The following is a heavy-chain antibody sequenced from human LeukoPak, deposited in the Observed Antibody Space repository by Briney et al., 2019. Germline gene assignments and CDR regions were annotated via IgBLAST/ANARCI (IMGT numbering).Heavy chain of an antibody. D-gene: IGHD4-17*01. Sequence: PGGSLRLSCAASGFTFSSYWMSWVRQAPGKGLEWVANIKQDGSEKYYVDSVKGRFTISRDNAKNSLYLQMNSLRAEDTAVYYCARDRRDGDYSGNWFDPWGQGTLVTVSS. CDR1: GFTFSSYW. J-gene: IGHJ5*02. V-gene: IGHV3-7*01. CDR2: IKQDGSEK. CDR3: ARDRRDGDYSGNWFDP.